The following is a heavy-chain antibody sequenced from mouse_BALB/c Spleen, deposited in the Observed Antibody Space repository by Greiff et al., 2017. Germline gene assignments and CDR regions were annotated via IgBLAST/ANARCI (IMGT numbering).Heavy chain of an antibody. V-gene: IGHV3-6*02. D-gene: IGHD2-2*01. CDR2: ISYDGSN. J-gene: IGHJ3*01. CDR3: ARDGWLRRGGLFAY. Sequence: EVKLQESGPGLVKPSQSLSLTCSVTGYSITSGYYWNWIRQFPGNKLEWMGYISYDGSNNYNPSLKNRISITRDTSKNQFFLKLNSVTTEDTATYYCARDGWLRRGGLFAYWGQGTLVTVSA. CDR1: GYSITSGYY.